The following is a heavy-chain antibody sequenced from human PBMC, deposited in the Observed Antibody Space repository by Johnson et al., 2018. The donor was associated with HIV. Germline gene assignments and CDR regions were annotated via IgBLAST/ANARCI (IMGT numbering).Heavy chain of an antibody. J-gene: IGHJ3*02. CDR3: ATSTASDALDI. V-gene: IGHV3-66*01. CDR1: GFTDSSNY. Sequence: VQLVESGGGLVQRGGSLRLSCAASGFTDSSNYMTWVRQAPGKGLEWVSVIYSGGSTYYADSVKGRFTISRDNSKNTLFLQMNSLRADDTAMYYCATSTASDALDIWGQGTMVTVSS. D-gene: IGHD1-1*01. CDR2: IYSGGST.